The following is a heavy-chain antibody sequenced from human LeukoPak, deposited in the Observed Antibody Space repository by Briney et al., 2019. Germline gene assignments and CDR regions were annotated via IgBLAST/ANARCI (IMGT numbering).Heavy chain of an antibody. V-gene: IGHV3-7*03. Sequence: GGSLRLSCAASGFTFSSYWMSWVRQAPGKGLEWVANIKQDGSEKYYVDSAKGRFTISRDNAKNSLYLQMNSLRAEDTAVYYCARDRVAAAGTNWFDPWGQGTLVTVSS. J-gene: IGHJ5*02. CDR3: ARDRVAAAGTNWFDP. CDR2: IKQDGSEK. D-gene: IGHD6-13*01. CDR1: GFTFSSYW.